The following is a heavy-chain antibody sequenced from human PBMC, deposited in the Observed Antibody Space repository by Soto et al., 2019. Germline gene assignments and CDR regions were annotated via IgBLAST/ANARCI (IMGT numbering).Heavy chain of an antibody. CDR2: FYYTGIT. Sequence: SETLSLTCTVSGGSISNYYWSWIRQPPGKGLEWIGYFYYTGITNYNPSLKSRISMSVDTSKNQFSLKLSSVTAADTAVYYCAKDLFITMIVVADWGQGTLVTVSS. CDR1: GGSISNYY. CDR3: AKDLFITMIVVAD. D-gene: IGHD3-22*01. J-gene: IGHJ4*02. V-gene: IGHV4-59*12.